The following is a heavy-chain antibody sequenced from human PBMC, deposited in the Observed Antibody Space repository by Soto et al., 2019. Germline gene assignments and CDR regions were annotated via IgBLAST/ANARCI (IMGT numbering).Heavy chain of an antibody. CDR3: ARGYCTTTICDPWFDP. CDR1: GYAFTSYW. V-gene: IGHV5-51*01. Sequence: ESLKISCTGSGYAFTSYWFARVRQKPGKGLEWMGIIYPGDSDTRYSPSFQGQVTISADKSITTAYLQWSSLKASDTAMYYCARGYCTTTICDPWFDPWGQGTLVTVSS. CDR2: IYPGDSDT. J-gene: IGHJ5*02. D-gene: IGHD2-2*01.